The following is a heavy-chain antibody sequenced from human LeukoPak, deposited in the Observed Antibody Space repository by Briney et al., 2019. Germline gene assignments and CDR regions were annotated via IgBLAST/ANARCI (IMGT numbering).Heavy chain of an antibody. CDR1: GFTFSSYA. V-gene: IGHV3-23*01. Sequence: GGSLRLSCAASGFTFSSYAMSWVRQAPGKGLEWVSAISGSGGSTYYADSVKGRFAISRDNSKNTLYLQMNSLRAEDTAVYYCANLPIDRSYSSSWSGYYYYYGMDVWGQGTTVTVSS. CDR2: ISGSGGST. J-gene: IGHJ6*02. CDR3: ANLPIDRSYSSSWSGYYYYYGMDV. D-gene: IGHD6-13*01.